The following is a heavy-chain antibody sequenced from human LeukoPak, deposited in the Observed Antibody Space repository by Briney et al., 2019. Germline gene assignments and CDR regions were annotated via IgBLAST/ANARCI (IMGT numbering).Heavy chain of an antibody. CDR3: TRRGWEVGVTLYYEYYMDV. CDR1: GASISSSSYY. V-gene: IGHV4-39*07. J-gene: IGHJ6*03. Sequence: SETLSLTCTVSGASISSSSYYWGWIRQPPGKGLEWIGSIYYSGSTYYNPSLKSRVTISVDTSKNQFSLKLNSVTAADTAVYYCTRRGWEVGVTLYYEYYMDVWAKGTTVIVSS. CDR2: IYYSGST. D-gene: IGHD1-26*01.